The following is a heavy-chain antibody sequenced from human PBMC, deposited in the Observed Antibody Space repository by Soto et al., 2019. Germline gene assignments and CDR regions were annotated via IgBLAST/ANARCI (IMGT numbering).Heavy chain of an antibody. V-gene: IGHV4-31*03. D-gene: IGHD3-22*01. J-gene: IGHJ4*02. CDR2: IYYSGST. CDR1: GGSISSGGYY. CDR3: ARDPQIYYDSSGYPTTYFDY. Sequence: SETLSLTCTVSGGSISSGGYYWSWIRQHPGKGLEWIGYIYYSGSTYYNPSLKSRVTISVDTSKNQFSLKLSSVTAADTAVYYCARDPQIYYDSSGYPTTYFDYWGQGTLVTVSS.